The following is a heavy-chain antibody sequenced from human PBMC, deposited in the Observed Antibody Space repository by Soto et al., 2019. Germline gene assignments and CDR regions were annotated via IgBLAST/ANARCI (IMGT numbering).Heavy chain of an antibody. CDR3: ARILPLKKAPPFWGGDV. V-gene: IGHV4-34*01. D-gene: IGHD3-16*01. CDR1: GGSFSGYY. CDR2: INHSGST. Sequence: QVQLQQWGAGLLKPSETLSLTCAVYGGSFSGYYWSWIRQPPGKGLEWIGEINHSGSTNYTPSLKSRVTISVDTSKNQFSLKLSSVTAAATAVYYCARILPLKKAPPFWGGDVWGKGTTVTVSS. J-gene: IGHJ6*04.